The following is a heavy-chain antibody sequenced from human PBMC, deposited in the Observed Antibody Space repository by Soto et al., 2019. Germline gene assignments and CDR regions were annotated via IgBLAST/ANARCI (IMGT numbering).Heavy chain of an antibody. CDR3: ARGPPPRAYELAWGYYYYGMDV. Sequence: SVKVSCKASGGTVSSYAISWVRQPPAKGLEWMGGIIPIFGTANYAQKFQGRVTITADESTSTAYMELSSLRSEDTAVYYCARGPPPRAYELAWGYYYYGMDVWGQGTTVTVSS. J-gene: IGHJ6*02. CDR2: IIPIFGTA. V-gene: IGHV1-69*13. CDR1: GGTVSSYA. D-gene: IGHD2-2*01.